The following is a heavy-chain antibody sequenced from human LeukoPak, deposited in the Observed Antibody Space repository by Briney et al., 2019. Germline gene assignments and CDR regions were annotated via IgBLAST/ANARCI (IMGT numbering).Heavy chain of an antibody. V-gene: IGHV3-66*01. CDR1: GFTVSSNY. J-gene: IGHJ4*02. CDR3: ARGSYDPFPGY. Sequence: PGGSLRLSCAASGFTVSSNYMSWVRQAPGKGLEWVSVIYSGGSTYYADSVKGRFTISRDNSKNTLYLQMNSLRAEDTAVYYCARGSYDPFPGYWGQGTLVTVSS. CDR2: IYSGGST. D-gene: IGHD3-22*01.